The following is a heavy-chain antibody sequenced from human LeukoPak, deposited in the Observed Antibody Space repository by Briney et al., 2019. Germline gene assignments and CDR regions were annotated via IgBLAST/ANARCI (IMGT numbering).Heavy chain of an antibody. D-gene: IGHD3-10*01. Sequence: GECLRLSCAASGFSVSMKYMTWVRQAPGKGLEWVSVIFSGGTTYYADSVKGRFTVSRDNSKNMMYLQMNSLRAEDAAVYYCARFSGPGMQHYFYYMDVWGTGSTVTFSS. J-gene: IGHJ6*03. CDR2: IFSGGTT. CDR3: ARFSGPGMQHYFYYMDV. V-gene: IGHV3-53*01. CDR1: GFSVSMKY.